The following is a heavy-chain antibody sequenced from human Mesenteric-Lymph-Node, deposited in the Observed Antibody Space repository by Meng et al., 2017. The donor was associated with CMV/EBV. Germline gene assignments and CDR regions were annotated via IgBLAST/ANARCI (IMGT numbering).Heavy chain of an antibody. J-gene: IGHJ4*02. Sequence: TVSGGSISSGDNYRSWVRQPPGEGLEWIGYIYYSGNTYYNPSLRGRVTISVDTIKNQFSLKLTSVTVADTAVYYCARQNPGEYYFDYWGQGALVTVSS. CDR2: IYYSGNT. V-gene: IGHV4-30-4*08. CDR1: GGSISSGDNY. CDR3: ARQNPGEYYFDY. D-gene: IGHD3-10*01.